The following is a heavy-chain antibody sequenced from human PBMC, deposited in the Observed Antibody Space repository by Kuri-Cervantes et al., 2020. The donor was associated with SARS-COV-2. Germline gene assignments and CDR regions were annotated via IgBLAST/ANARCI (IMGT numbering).Heavy chain of an antibody. CDR3: ARDETTYYDFWSGYYASH. J-gene: IGHJ4*02. V-gene: IGHV1-18*01. Sequence: ASVKVSCKASGYTFTSYGISWVRQAPGQGLEWMGWISAYNGNTNYAQKLQGRVTMTTDTSTSTAYMELRSLRSDDTAVYYCARDETTYYDFWSGYYASHWGQGTRVTVSS. CDR2: ISAYNGNT. D-gene: IGHD3-3*01. CDR1: GYTFTSYG.